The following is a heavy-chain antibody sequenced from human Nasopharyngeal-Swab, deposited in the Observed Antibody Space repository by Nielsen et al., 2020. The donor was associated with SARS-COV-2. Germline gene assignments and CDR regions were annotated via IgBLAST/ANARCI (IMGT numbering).Heavy chain of an antibody. J-gene: IGHJ5*02. Sequence: QAPGKGLEWIGYIYYSGSTYYNPSLKSRVTISVDTSKNQFSLKLSSVTAADTAVYYCARGFRRYQLLPRWFDPWGQGTLVTVSS. V-gene: IGHV4-30-4*01. D-gene: IGHD2-2*01. CDR3: ARGFRRYQLLPRWFDP. CDR2: IYYSGST.